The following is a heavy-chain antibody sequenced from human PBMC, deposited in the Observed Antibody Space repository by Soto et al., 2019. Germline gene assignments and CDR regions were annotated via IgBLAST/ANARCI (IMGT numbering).Heavy chain of an antibody. CDR3: AKTPTMTTVTDDAFDI. CDR1: GFTFSSYA. D-gene: IGHD4-17*01. V-gene: IGHV3-23*01. CDR2: ISGSGGST. Sequence: GSLRLSCAASGFTFSSYAMSWVRQAPGKGLEWVSAISGSGGSTYYADSVKGRFTISRDNSKNTLYLQMNSLRAEDTAVYYCAKTPTMTTVTDDAFDIWGQGTMVTVSS. J-gene: IGHJ3*02.